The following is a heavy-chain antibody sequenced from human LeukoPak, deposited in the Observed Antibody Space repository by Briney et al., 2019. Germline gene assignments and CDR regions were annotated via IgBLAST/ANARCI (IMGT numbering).Heavy chain of an antibody. V-gene: IGHV1-2*02. J-gene: IGHJ6*02. Sequence: ASVTVSCTSSGYTFTGYYMHWVRQAPGQGLEWMGWINPNSGGTNNAQKFQGRVTMTRDTSISTAYMELSRLRSDDTAVYYCARESGYYGSGSYYTYGMDVWGQGTTVTVSS. CDR2: INPNSGGT. CDR1: GYTFTGYY. D-gene: IGHD3-10*01. CDR3: ARESGYYGSGSYYTYGMDV.